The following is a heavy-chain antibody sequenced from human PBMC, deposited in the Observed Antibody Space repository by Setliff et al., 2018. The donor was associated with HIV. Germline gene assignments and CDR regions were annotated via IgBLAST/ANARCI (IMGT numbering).Heavy chain of an antibody. Sequence: SETLSLTCAFYHGSFSGYYWSWIRQPPGKGLEWIGEIHHSGNTNYNPSLERRVTISADTSQNQFSLNLTSVTAADTAVYYCAGSSSYSFDFWGQGTLVTVSS. CDR1: HGSFSGYY. J-gene: IGHJ4*02. CDR2: IHHSGNT. V-gene: IGHV4-34*01. CDR3: AGSSSYSFDF. D-gene: IGHD6-13*01.